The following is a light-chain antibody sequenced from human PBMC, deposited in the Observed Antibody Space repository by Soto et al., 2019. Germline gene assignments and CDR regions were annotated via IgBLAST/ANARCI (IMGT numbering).Light chain of an antibody. V-gene: IGLV2-23*02. CDR3: CSYAGSSTVKV. J-gene: IGLJ3*02. CDR1: SSDVGSYNL. CDR2: EVS. Sequence: QSALTQPASVSGSPGQSITISCTGTSSDVGSYNLVSWYQQHPGKAPKLMIYEVSKRPSGVSNRFSGSKSGNTASLTISGLQAEDEADYYCCSYAGSSTVKVFGGGTKVTVL.